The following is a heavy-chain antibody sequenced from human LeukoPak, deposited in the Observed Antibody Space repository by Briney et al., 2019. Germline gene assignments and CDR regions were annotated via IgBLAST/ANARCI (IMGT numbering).Heavy chain of an antibody. Sequence: GGSLRLSCAASGFTFSSYAMSWVRQAPGKGLEWVSVISYDGSNKYYADSVKGRFTISRDNSKNTLYLQMNSLRAEDTAVYYCAREDYGAHYFDYWGQGTLVTVSS. CDR2: ISYDGSNK. CDR3: AREDYGAHYFDY. D-gene: IGHD4-17*01. J-gene: IGHJ4*02. V-gene: IGHV3-30-3*01. CDR1: GFTFSSYA.